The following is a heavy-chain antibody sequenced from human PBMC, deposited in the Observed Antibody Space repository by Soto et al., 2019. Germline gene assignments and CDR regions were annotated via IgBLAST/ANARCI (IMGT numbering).Heavy chain of an antibody. D-gene: IGHD6-19*01. Sequence: PSVKDSCKASGYTFTSYGISWVRQAPGQGLEWMGWISAYNGNTNYAQKLQGRVTMTTDTSTSTAYMELRSLRSDDTAVYYCARGPYSSGWYVHYYYGMDVWRQGTTVTVSS. J-gene: IGHJ6*02. CDR2: ISAYNGNT. CDR3: ARGPYSSGWYVHYYYGMDV. V-gene: IGHV1-18*01. CDR1: GYTFTSYG.